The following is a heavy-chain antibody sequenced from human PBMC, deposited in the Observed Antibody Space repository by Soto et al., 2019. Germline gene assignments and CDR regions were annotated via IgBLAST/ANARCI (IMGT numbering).Heavy chain of an antibody. Sequence: SETLSLTCAVSGGSISSSNWWSWVRQPPGKGLEWIGEIYHSGSTNYNPYLKSRVTISVDKSKNQFSLKLSSVTAADTAVYYCARDGFTVVVAATPTYYYYGMDVWGQGTTVT. J-gene: IGHJ6*02. V-gene: IGHV4-4*02. CDR1: GGSISSSNW. CDR2: IYHSGST. CDR3: ARDGFTVVVAATPTYYYYGMDV. D-gene: IGHD2-15*01.